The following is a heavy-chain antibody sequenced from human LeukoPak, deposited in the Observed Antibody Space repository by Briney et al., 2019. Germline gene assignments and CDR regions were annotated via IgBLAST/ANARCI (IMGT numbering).Heavy chain of an antibody. J-gene: IGHJ6*03. Sequence: GGSLRLSCAASRFIFSSYAMSWVRQAPGKGLEWVSTISGSGGSTYYADSVKGRFTISRDNSKNTVYLQMNSLRAEDTAVYYCAKEKRYSSSPEGYYSYYYMDVWGKGTTVTVSS. V-gene: IGHV3-23*01. D-gene: IGHD6-6*01. CDR2: ISGSGGST. CDR3: AKEKRYSSSPEGYYSYYYMDV. CDR1: RFIFSSYA.